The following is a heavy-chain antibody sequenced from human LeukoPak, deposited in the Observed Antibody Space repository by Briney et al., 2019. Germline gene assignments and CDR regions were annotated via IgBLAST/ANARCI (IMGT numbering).Heavy chain of an antibody. V-gene: IGHV3-21*01. CDR3: ARGPLRGREDYYYMDV. Sequence: AGGSLRLSCAASGFTFSSYSMNWVRHAPGKGLEWVSSISSSSSYIYYADSVNGRFTISRDNAKNALYLQMNSLRAEDTAVYYCARGPLRGREDYYYMDVWGKGTTVTVSS. CDR1: GFTFSSYS. CDR2: ISSSSSYI. D-gene: IGHD3-16*01. J-gene: IGHJ6*03.